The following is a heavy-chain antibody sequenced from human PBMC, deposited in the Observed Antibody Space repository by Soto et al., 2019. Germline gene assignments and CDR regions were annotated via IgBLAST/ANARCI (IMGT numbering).Heavy chain of an antibody. D-gene: IGHD5-18*01. CDR2: ISYDGSIK. Sequence: GGSLRLSCAPSAFTFKGYSMHWVRQAPGRGLEWVALISYDGSIKYYADSVRGRFTISRDNSKNTLYLQMNSLRAEDTAVYYCANSEYSRYKNIDVWGQGTTVTVSS. V-gene: IGHV3-30*18. CDR1: AFTFKGYS. J-gene: IGHJ6*02. CDR3: ANSEYSRYKNIDV.